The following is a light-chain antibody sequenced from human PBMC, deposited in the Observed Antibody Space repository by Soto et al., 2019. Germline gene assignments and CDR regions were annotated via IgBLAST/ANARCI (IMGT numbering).Light chain of an antibody. CDR2: DAS. CDR1: QSVSSNS. J-gene: IGKJ1*01. Sequence: EFVLTQSPGTLSLSPGERATLSCRASQSVSSNSLAWFQQKPGQAPRLLIYDASNRATGIPDRFSGSGSGTDFTLTISRLEPEDFALYFCQQYGSSPTWTFGQGTKVDIK. V-gene: IGKV3-20*01. CDR3: QQYGSSPTWT.